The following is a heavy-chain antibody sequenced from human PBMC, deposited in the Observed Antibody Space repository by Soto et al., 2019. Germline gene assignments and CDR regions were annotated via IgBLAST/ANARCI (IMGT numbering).Heavy chain of an antibody. CDR3: ARDLTDFWSGYYPNWFDP. D-gene: IGHD3-3*01. CDR1: GFTFSSYG. Sequence: LRLSCAASGFTFSSYGMHWARQAPGKGLEWVAVIWYDGSNKYYADSVKGRFTISRDNSKNTLYLQMNSLRAEDTAVYYCARDLTDFWSGYYPNWFDPWGQGTLVTVSS. J-gene: IGHJ5*02. V-gene: IGHV3-33*01. CDR2: IWYDGSNK.